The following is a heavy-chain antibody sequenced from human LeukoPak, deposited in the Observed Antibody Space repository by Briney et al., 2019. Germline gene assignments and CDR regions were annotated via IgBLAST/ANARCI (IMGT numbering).Heavy chain of an antibody. Sequence: GGSLRLSCAASGFTFSSFWMHWVRQAPGKGLVWVSRINSDGSTTHYADSVKGRFTISRDNTKNTLFLQMNSLRAEDTAVYYRAPDPIVDYWGQGTLVTVSS. CDR3: APDPIVDY. CDR2: INSDGSTT. J-gene: IGHJ4*02. D-gene: IGHD5-24*01. V-gene: IGHV3-74*01. CDR1: GFTFSSFW.